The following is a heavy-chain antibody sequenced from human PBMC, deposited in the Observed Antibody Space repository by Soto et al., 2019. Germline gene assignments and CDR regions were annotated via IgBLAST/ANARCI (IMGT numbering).Heavy chain of an antibody. J-gene: IGHJ4*02. Sequence: QVQLVESGGGVVQPGRSLRLSCAASGFTFSNYALHWVRQAPGKGLEWVAVISYDGSNKYYVDSVKGRFTISRDKSKNTLYLQMISLRAEDTAVYYCARDRGGDCSFSDYWGQGTLVTVSS. CDR2: ISYDGSNK. D-gene: IGHD2-21*02. CDR3: ARDRGGDCSFSDY. CDR1: GFTFSNYA. V-gene: IGHV3-30*03.